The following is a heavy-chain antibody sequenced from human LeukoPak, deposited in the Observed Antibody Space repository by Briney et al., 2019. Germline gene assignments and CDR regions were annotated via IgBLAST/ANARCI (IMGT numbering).Heavy chain of an antibody. J-gene: IGHJ4*02. V-gene: IGHV5-51*01. CDR1: GYSFTSYW. CDR3: ARHRDPYGSGSH. Sequence: GESLKISCKGSGYSFTSYWIDWVRQMPGKALEWMGIIYPCDSDTRSSPAFQGQVTISADNSISTAYLQWSSLKASVTAMYYCARHRDPYGSGSHWGQGTLVTVSS. CDR2: IYPCDSDT. D-gene: IGHD3-10*01.